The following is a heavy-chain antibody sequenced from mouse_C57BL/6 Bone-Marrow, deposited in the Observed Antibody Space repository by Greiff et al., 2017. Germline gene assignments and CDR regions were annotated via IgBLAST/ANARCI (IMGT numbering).Heavy chain of an antibody. J-gene: IGHJ3*01. CDR2: IYPRSGNT. V-gene: IGHV1-81*01. Sequence: VKLMESGAELARPGASVKLSCKASGYTFTSYGISWVKQRTGQGLEWIGEIYPRSGNTYYNEKFKGKATLTADKSSSTAYMELRSLTSEDSAVYFCAMKVITTGVAKGFAYWGQGTLVTVSA. D-gene: IGHD1-1*01. CDR3: AMKVITTGVAKGFAY. CDR1: GYTFTSYG.